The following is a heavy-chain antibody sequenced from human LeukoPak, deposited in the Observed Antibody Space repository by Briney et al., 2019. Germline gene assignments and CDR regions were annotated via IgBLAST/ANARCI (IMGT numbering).Heavy chain of an antibody. D-gene: IGHD5-12*01. V-gene: IGHV4-34*01. CDR2: IRHSRST. CDR3: ARALVRATMVWYFDL. J-gene: IGHJ2*01. Sequence: SETLSLTCAVSGGSFSGYYWSWIRQPPGKGLEWLGEIRHSRSTNYSPSLKSRVTISVDTSKNQFSLNLSSATAADTAVYYCARALVRATMVWYFDLWGRGTLVTVSS. CDR1: GGSFSGYY.